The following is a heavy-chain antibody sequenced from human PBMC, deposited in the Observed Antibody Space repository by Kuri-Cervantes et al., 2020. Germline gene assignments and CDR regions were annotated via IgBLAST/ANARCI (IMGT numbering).Heavy chain of an antibody. Sequence: GESLKISCAASGFTFSSYGMHWVRQAPGKGLEWVAVIWYDGSNKYYADSVKGRFTISRDNSKSTVFLQMNSLRFEDTAVYYCASGYRWDLQLYGLPSWGQGTLVTVSS. CDR1: GFTFSSYG. CDR3: ASGYRWDLQLYGLPS. V-gene: IGHV3-33*01. CDR2: IWYDGSNK. D-gene: IGHD5-24*01. J-gene: IGHJ5*02.